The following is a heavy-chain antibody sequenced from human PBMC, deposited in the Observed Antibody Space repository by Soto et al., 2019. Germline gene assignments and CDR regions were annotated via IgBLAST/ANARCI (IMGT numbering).Heavy chain of an antibody. CDR3: ARDRVVVAATIYYYYGMDV. CDR1: VFPFSSYS. Sequence: GALRLYGAASVFPFSSYSMNWVREAPGKGLEWVSSISSSSSYIYYADSVKGRFTISRDNAKNSLYLQMNSLRAEDTAVYYCARDRVVVAATIYYYYGMDVWGQGTTVTVLL. V-gene: IGHV3-21*01. D-gene: IGHD2-15*01. CDR2: ISSSSSYI. J-gene: IGHJ6*02.